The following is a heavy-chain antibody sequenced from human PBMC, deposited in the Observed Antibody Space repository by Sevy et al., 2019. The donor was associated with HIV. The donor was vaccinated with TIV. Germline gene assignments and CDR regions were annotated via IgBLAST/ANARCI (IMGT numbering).Heavy chain of an antibody. CDR2: ISYEGTET. Sequence: GGCLRLSCAASGFAFSSHAMHWVRQAPGKGLGWVAVISYEGTETFYAASMGDRFTISRDNSKNMLFLQINSVRPADKAVYFCARDGGYSIKWYPLYWGHGTLVTVSS. V-gene: IGHV3-30-3*01. D-gene: IGHD6-13*01. CDR3: ARDGGYSIKWYPLY. J-gene: IGHJ4*01. CDR1: GFAFSSHA.